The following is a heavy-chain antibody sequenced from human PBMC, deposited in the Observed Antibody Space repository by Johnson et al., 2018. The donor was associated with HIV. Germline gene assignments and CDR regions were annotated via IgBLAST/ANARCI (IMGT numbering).Heavy chain of an antibody. Sequence: QGQLVESGGGVVQPGGSLRLSCAASGFDFSSVTMYWVRQPPGKGLEWVAFVRSDGSNEDYEDSVEGRSTISRDNSRNTLSLELSNLRSDDTAVYYCAKAQRNYRGALDVWGQGTLVTVSS. V-gene: IGHV3-30*02. CDR3: AKAQRNYRGALDV. J-gene: IGHJ3*01. CDR2: VRSDGSNE. CDR1: GFDFSSVT. D-gene: IGHD1-7*01.